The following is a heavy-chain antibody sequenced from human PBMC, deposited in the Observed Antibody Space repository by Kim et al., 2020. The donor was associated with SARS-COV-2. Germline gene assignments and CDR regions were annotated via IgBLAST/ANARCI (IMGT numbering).Heavy chain of an antibody. J-gene: IGHJ4*02. Sequence: GGSLRLSCAASGFTVSSNYMSWVRQAPGKGLEWVSVIYSGGSTYYADSVKGRFTISRDNSKNTLYLQMNSLRAEDTAVYYCASSMYYYGSGSYPWSDYWGQGTLVTVSS. D-gene: IGHD3-10*01. CDR1: GFTVSSNY. V-gene: IGHV3-53*01. CDR3: ASSMYYYGSGSYPWSDY. CDR2: IYSGGST.